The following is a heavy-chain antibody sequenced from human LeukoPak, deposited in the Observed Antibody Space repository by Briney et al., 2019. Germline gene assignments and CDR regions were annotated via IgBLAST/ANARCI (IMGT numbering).Heavy chain of an antibody. D-gene: IGHD3-22*01. CDR3: ARATYEDFDS. Sequence: SETLSLTCTVSGGSIGSGNYYWSWIRQPAGKGLEWVGRIYTSGSTNYNPSLKSRVTISVDTSKSQFSLKLSSVIAADTAVYYCARATYEDFDSWGQGTLVTVSS. V-gene: IGHV4-61*02. J-gene: IGHJ4*02. CDR2: IYTSGST. CDR1: GGSIGSGNYY.